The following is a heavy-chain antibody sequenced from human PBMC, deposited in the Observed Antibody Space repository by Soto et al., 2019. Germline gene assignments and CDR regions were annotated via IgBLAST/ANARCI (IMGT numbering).Heavy chain of an antibody. D-gene: IGHD6-19*01. J-gene: IGHJ6*02. V-gene: IGHV6-1*01. CDR3: AIDTSDSSGWKYYYRMDV. Sequence: SQTLLLTCAISGDSVSSNSSAWNWIRQSPSRGLEWLGRTYYRSKWYYDYAVSVKSRITINPDTSKNQFSLQLNSVTTEDMAVYYCAIDTSDSSGWKYYYRMDVWGQGTTVNVSS. CDR2: TYYRSKWYY. CDR1: GDSVSSNSSA.